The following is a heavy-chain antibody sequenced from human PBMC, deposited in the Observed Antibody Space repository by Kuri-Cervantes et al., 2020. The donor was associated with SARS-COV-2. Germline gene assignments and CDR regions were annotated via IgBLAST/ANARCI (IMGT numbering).Heavy chain of an antibody. V-gene: IGHV3-30*04. CDR2: ISYDGTNQ. D-gene: IGHD1-20*01. J-gene: IGHJ6*04. CDR1: GLTFSTYA. Sequence: GESLKISCAASGLTFSTYAMYWVRQTPGKGLEWVALISYDGTNQYYTDSVKGRFTISRDNSKNTLFLQMNSLTAEDTAVYYCAREPTINWSDIGNSLDVWGKGTAVTVSS. CDR3: AREPTINWSDIGNSLDV.